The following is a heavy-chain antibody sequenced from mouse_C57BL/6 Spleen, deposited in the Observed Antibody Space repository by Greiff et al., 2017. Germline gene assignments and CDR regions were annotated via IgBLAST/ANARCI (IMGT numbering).Heavy chain of an antibody. CDR1: GYTFTSYW. CDR2: LDPSDSYT. J-gene: IGHJ3*01. V-gene: IGHV1-69*01. CDR3: ARLGGPWFAY. D-gene: IGHD1-1*02. Sequence: VQLQQPGAELVMPGASVKLSCKASGYTFTSYWMHWVKQRPGQGLEWIGELDPSDSYTNYNQKFKGKSTLTVDKPSSTASMQLSRLTSEDCAVYYCARLGGPWFAYWGQGTLVTVSA.